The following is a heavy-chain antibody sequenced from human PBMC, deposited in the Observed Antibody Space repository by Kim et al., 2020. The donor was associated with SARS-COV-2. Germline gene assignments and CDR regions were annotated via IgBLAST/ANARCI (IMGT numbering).Heavy chain of an antibody. J-gene: IGHJ3*01. Sequence: GGSLRLSCVGSGFLFSSYSMHWVRQAPGKGLEWISTISTASGYIYTADSLKGRFTISRDNARNSLYLQMNSLRAEDTAVYFCTRARAKVRVIFDSFDVWGQGTTVTVSS. CDR1: GFLFSSYS. CDR2: ISTASGYI. D-gene: IGHD3-3*02. V-gene: IGHV3-21*01. CDR3: TRARAKVRVIFDSFDV.